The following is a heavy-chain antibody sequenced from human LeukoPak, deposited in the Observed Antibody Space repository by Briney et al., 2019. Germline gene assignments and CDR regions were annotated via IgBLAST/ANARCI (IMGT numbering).Heavy chain of an antibody. CDR1: GFTFSSYS. J-gene: IGHJ6*02. D-gene: IGHD3-10*01. CDR2: ISSSSSTI. Sequence: PGGSLRLSCAASGFTFSSYSMNWVRESPGKGLEGVSYISSSSSTIYYADSVEGRFTISRDNAKNSLYLQVNSVRGEDTSVYHCARVGPLWFGELFTPLPYYYYYGMDVWGQGTTVTVSS. CDR3: ARVGPLWFGELFTPLPYYYYYGMDV. V-gene: IGHV3-48*01.